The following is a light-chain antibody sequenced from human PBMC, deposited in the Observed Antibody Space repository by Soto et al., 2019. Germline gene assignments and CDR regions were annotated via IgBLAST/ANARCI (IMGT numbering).Light chain of an antibody. CDR3: QQYNNYPYT. CDR1: QGISHY. CDR2: AAS. V-gene: IGKV1-16*02. J-gene: IGKJ2*01. Sequence: DLQMTQSPSSLSASVGDRVTITCRASQGISHYLAWFQQKPGKAPKSLIYAASNLQSGVPSKFSGSGSGTDFTLTINSLQPEDFATYYCQQYNNYPYTFGQVTKLEIK.